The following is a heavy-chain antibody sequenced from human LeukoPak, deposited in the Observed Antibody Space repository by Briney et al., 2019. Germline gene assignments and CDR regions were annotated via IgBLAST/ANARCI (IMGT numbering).Heavy chain of an antibody. D-gene: IGHD3-22*01. CDR3: ARSLRALSGYQLY. Sequence: GASVKVSCKASGYTFTGYYMHWVRQAPGQGLEWMGWINPNSGGTNYAQKFQGRVTMTRDTSISTAYMELSRLRSDDTAVYYYARSLRALSGYQLYWGQGTLVTVSS. CDR1: GYTFTGYY. V-gene: IGHV1-2*02. CDR2: INPNSGGT. J-gene: IGHJ4*02.